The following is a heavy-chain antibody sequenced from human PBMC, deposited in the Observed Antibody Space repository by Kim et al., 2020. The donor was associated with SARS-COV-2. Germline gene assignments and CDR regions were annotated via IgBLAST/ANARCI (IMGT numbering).Heavy chain of an antibody. D-gene: IGHD3-16*02. CDR1: GFTFSSYS. Sequence: GGSLRLSCAASGFTFSSYSMNWVRQAPGKGLEWVSSISSSSSYIYYADSVKGRFTISRDNAKNSLYLQMNSLRAEDTAVYYCARAHRFDYDAFDIWGQGTMVTVSS. CDR2: ISSSSSYI. J-gene: IGHJ3*02. CDR3: ARAHRFDYDAFDI. V-gene: IGHV3-21*01.